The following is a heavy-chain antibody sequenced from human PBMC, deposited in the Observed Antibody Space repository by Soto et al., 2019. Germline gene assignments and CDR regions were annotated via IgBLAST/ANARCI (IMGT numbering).Heavy chain of an antibody. D-gene: IGHD3-16*02. CDR2: IKQDAGET. CDR1: GFTLTNDW. V-gene: IGHV3-7*05. CDR3: TSYLY. J-gene: IGHJ4*02. Sequence: EVQLVESGGDLVQPGGSLRLSCAGSGFTLTNDWMRWVRQTPGKGLEWVASIKQDAGETYYVDSVKGRFTVSGDSAKNSLYLQMNSLRAEDTAVYYCTSYLYWGQGTLVTVSS.